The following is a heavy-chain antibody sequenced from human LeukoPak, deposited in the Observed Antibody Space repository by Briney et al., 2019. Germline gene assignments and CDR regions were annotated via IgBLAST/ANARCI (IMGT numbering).Heavy chain of an antibody. D-gene: IGHD3-3*01. J-gene: IGHJ2*01. V-gene: IGHV4-59*01. CDR2: IYYSGST. Sequence: SETLSLTCTVSGGSISSYYWSWVRQPPGKGLEWIGYIYYSGSTNYNPSLKSRVTISVDTSKNQFSLKLSSVTAADTAVYYCARDTGLAIFGAFDLWGRGTLVTVSS. CDR1: GGSISSYY. CDR3: ARDTGLAIFGAFDL.